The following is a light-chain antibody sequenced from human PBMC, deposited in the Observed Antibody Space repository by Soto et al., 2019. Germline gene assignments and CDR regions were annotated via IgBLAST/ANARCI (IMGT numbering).Light chain of an antibody. Sequence: QTVVTQEPSFSVSPGRTVTLTCGLSSGSVSTSYYPSWYQQTPGQAPRTLIYNTNTRSSGVPDPFSGSILGNKAALTITGAQADDESDYYCVLYMGSGTWVFGGGTKLTVL. V-gene: IGLV8-61*01. CDR3: VLYMGSGTWV. CDR1: SGSVSTSYY. CDR2: NTN. J-gene: IGLJ3*02.